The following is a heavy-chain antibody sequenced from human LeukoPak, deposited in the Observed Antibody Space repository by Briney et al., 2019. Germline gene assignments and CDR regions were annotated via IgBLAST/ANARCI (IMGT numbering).Heavy chain of an antibody. J-gene: IGHJ4*02. Sequence: GGSLRLSCAASGFTFSSYVTHWVRQAPGKGLEWVGNIKPDGRETYFVDSVRGRFTISRDNAQNSLYLQMNSLRAEDTALYYCARDYYASGSHDYWGQGTLVTVSS. D-gene: IGHD3-10*01. CDR1: GFTFSSYV. CDR2: IKPDGRET. CDR3: ARDYYASGSHDY. V-gene: IGHV3-7*04.